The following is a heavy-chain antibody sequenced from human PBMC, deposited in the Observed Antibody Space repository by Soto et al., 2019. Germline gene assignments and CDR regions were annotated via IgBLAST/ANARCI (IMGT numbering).Heavy chain of an antibody. CDR2: IIPILGIA. CDR1: GGTFSSYT. Sequence: QVQLVQSGDEVKKPGSSVKVSCKASGGTFSSYTISWVRQAPGQGLEWMGRIIPILGIANYAQKFQGRVTITADKSTSTAYMELSSLRSEDTAVYYCARGSYRQDYFDYWGQGTLVTVSS. D-gene: IGHD3-16*02. V-gene: IGHV1-69*02. CDR3: ARGSYRQDYFDY. J-gene: IGHJ4*02.